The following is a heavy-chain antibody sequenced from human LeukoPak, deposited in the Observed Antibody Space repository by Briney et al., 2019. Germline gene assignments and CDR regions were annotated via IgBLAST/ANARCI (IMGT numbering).Heavy chain of an antibody. CDR3: ARVRGYSYGLFDY. CDR1: GYTFTGYY. D-gene: IGHD5-18*01. V-gene: IGHV1-2*02. Sequence: ASVKVSCKASGYTFTGYYMHWVRQAPGQGLEWMGWINPNSGGTNYAQKFQGRVTMTRDTSISTAYMELSRLRSDDTAVYYCARVRGYSYGLFDYWGQGTLVTVSS. CDR2: INPNSGGT. J-gene: IGHJ4*02.